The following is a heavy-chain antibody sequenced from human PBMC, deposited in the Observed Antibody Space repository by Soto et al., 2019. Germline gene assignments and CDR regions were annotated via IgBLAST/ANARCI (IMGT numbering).Heavy chain of an antibody. Sequence: QVQLVQSGAEVKKPGSSVKVSCKASGGTFSSYAISWVRQAPGQGLEWMGGIIPIFGTADYAQKFQGTVTITAEESTSTAYMELSSLRSEDTVVYYCASVLELHYYYGMDVWGQGTTVTVSS. D-gene: IGHD1-7*01. J-gene: IGHJ6*02. V-gene: IGHV1-69*12. CDR2: IIPIFGTA. CDR1: GGTFSSYA. CDR3: ASVLELHYYYGMDV.